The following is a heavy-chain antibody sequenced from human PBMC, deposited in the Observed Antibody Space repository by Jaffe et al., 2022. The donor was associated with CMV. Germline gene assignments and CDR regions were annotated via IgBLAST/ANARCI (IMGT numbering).Heavy chain of an antibody. Sequence: QVQLQESGPGLVKPSETLSLTCTVSGGSISSYYWSWIRQPPGKGLEWIGYIYYSGSTNYNPSLKSRVTISVDTSKNQFSLKLSSVTAADTAVYYCARSYSNYEYGMDVWGQGTTVTVSS. D-gene: IGHD4-4*01. CDR2: IYYSGST. V-gene: IGHV4-59*01. CDR1: GGSISSYY. CDR3: ARSYSNYEYGMDV. J-gene: IGHJ6*02.